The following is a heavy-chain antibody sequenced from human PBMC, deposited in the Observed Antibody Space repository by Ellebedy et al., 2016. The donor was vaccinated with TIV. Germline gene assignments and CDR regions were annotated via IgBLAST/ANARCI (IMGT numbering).Heavy chain of an antibody. CDR3: ARARSSGWLHTPDY. CDR2: INTSGGST. CDR1: GYTFTSYY. J-gene: IGHJ4*02. V-gene: IGHV1-46*04. D-gene: IGHD6-19*01. Sequence: AASVKVSCKASGYTFTSYYMNWVRQAPGQGLEWMGIINTSGGSTTYAQKLQGRVTMTRDTSTSTVYMEQSSLRSEDTAVYYCARARSSGWLHTPDYWGQGTLVTVSS.